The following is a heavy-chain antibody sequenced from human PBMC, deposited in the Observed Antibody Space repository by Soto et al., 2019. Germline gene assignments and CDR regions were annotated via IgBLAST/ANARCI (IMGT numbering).Heavy chain of an antibody. CDR2: ISGSGGST. D-gene: IGHD1-1*01. J-gene: IGHJ6*02. CDR3: AKVSPYRWVQQPDDYYGMDV. V-gene: IGHV3-23*01. Sequence: AGSLRLSCAPSAFTFSSYAMSWVRHAPRNWQEWVSAISGSGGSTYYANSVNGRFTISRDNSRNPLYLQMNSLRAEDTAVYYCAKVSPYRWVQQPDDYYGMDVWGQGTTVTVSS. CDR1: AFTFSSYA.